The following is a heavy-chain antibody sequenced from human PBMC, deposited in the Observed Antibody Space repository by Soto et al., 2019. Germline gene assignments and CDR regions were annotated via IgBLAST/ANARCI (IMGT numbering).Heavy chain of an antibody. Sequence: QVQLVECGGGVVQPGGSLRLSCAASGFIFSTFGMHWVRQTPGKGLEFVAAISYDGSEKDYADSVKGRFTISRDNSKNTLYLQMNSLRREDTAVYYCAKDPRGSYWTGLDYWGQGTLVTVSS. CDR3: AKDPRGSYWTGLDY. J-gene: IGHJ4*02. V-gene: IGHV3-30*18. CDR1: GFIFSTFG. D-gene: IGHD1-1*01. CDR2: ISYDGSEK.